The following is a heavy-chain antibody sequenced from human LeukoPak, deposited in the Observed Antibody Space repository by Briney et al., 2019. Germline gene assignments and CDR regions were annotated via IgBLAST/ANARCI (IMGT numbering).Heavy chain of an antibody. V-gene: IGHV1-69*04. CDR2: IIPILGIA. CDR1: GGTFSSYA. CDR3: ARRHRMVRGVIITYWFDP. D-gene: IGHD3-10*01. J-gene: IGHJ5*02. Sequence: SVKVSCKASGGTFSSYAISWVRQAPGQGLEWMGRIIPILGIANYAQKFQGRVTITADKSTSTAYMELSSLRSEDTAVYYCARRHRMVRGVIITYWFDPWGQGTLVTVSS.